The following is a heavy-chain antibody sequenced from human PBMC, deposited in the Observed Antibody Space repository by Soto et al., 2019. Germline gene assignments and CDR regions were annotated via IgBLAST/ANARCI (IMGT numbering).Heavy chain of an antibody. D-gene: IGHD5-18*01. Sequence: TSETLSLTCTVSGGSISSSSYYWGWIRQPPGKGLEWIGSIYYSGSTYYNPSLKSRVSISVDTSKNQFSLKLSSVTAADTAVYYCARLNIHLDYWGQGTLVTVSS. CDR1: GGSISSSSYY. J-gene: IGHJ4*02. CDR3: ARLNIHLDY. V-gene: IGHV4-39*01. CDR2: IYYSGST.